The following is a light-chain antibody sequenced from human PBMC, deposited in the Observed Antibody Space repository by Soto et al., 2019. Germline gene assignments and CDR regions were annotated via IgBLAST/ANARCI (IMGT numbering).Light chain of an antibody. CDR3: QQYYNLPS. CDR2: DAS. CDR1: HDIGKY. Sequence: DIQMTQSPSSLSASIGDRVSVTCQATHDIGKYLNWYQQKPGKAPKLLIYDASNLDIGVQSRFSASGSGTHFTFTISSMQVEDIATYYCQQYYNLPSFGGGTKLEIE. J-gene: IGKJ4*01. V-gene: IGKV1-33*01.